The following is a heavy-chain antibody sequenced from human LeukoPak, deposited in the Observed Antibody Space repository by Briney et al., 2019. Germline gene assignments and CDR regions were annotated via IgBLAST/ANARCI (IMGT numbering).Heavy chain of an antibody. V-gene: IGHV1-2*02. J-gene: IGHJ4*01. CDR2: INPNSGGT. CDR3: GRDSAGYSNGLTYFDY. D-gene: IGHD6-19*01. Sequence: ASVKVSCKASGYTFTGYYMHWVRQAPGQGLEWMGWINPNSGGTNYAQQFQGRVTMTKGTSVSTAYMELSRLRSDDTAVYYCGRDSAGYSNGLTYFDYWGQGALGNGSS. CDR1: GYTFTGYY.